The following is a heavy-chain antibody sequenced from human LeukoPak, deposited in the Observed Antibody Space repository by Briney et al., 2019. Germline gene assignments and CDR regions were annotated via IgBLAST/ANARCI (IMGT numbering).Heavy chain of an antibody. CDR2: IYTSGST. CDR1: GGSISSYY. D-gene: IGHD3-3*01. CDR3: AREGIPVFGVVPDYYYYMDV. V-gene: IGHV4-4*07. Sequence: SETLSLTCTVSGGSISSYYWSWIRQPAGKGLEWIGRIYTSGSTNYNPSLKSRVTMSVDTSKNQVSLKLSSVTAADTAVYYCAREGIPVFGVVPDYYYYMDVWGKGTTVTVSS. J-gene: IGHJ6*03.